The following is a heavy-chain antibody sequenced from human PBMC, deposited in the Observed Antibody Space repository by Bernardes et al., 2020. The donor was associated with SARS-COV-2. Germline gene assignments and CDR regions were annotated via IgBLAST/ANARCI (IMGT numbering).Heavy chain of an antibody. J-gene: IGHJ6*02. V-gene: IGHV3-23*01. CDR2: ISAGGGST. CDR1: GFTFSSFT. CDR3: AKDRRDWELPTNYGMDV. Sequence: GGSLRLSCAASGFTFSSFTMKWVRQAPGKGLEWVSSISAGGGSTFYANSVKGRFTISRDNSKNTLYLQMNSLRADDTALYYCAKDRRDWELPTNYGMDVWGQGTTVTVSS. D-gene: IGHD1-7*01.